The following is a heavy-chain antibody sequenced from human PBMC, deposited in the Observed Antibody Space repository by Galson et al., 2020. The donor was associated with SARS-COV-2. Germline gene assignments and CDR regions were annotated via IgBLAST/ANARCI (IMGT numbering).Heavy chain of an antibody. CDR1: CGSVTSSPSY. CDR2: VYYSWTT. CDR3: ARHMSGVTVTSAFHL. D-gene: IGHD3-10*01. J-gene: IGHJ3*01. Sequence: SETLSLTCTVSCGSVTSSPSYWGWIRQPPGKGLEWVASVYYSWTTYYNPSLKSRVTISVDTSKNQFSLTLSSVTAADTALYYCARHMSGVTVTSAFHLWGLGTLVSVSS. V-gene: IGHV4-39*01.